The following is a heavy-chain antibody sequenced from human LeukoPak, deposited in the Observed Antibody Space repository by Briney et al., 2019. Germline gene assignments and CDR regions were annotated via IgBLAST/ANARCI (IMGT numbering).Heavy chain of an antibody. CDR2: IRYDGSNK. Sequence: PGGSLRLSCAASGFTFSSYGMHWVRQAPGKGMEWVSFIRYDGSNKYYADSVKGRFTISRDNSKNTLYLQMNSLRAEDTAVYYCAKDTYYYDSSAYLGSDYWGQGTLVTAPS. V-gene: IGHV3-30*02. CDR1: GFTFSSYG. J-gene: IGHJ4*02. CDR3: AKDTYYYDSSAYLGSDY. D-gene: IGHD3-22*01.